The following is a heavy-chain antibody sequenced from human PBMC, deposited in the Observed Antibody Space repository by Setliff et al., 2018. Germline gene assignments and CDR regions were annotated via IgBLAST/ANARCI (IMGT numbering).Heavy chain of an antibody. J-gene: IGHJ4*02. CDR3: ARPGRSNYWDSFDY. CDR1: GFIFSSYW. Sequence: GGSLRLSCAASGFIFSSYWMNWVRQAPGKGLEWVATINQDGSGKYYVDSVKGRFTISRDNAKKSLDLQMNSLRVDDTAVYYCARPGRSNYWDSFDYWGQGILVTVSS. CDR2: INQDGSGK. D-gene: IGHD3-10*01. V-gene: IGHV3-7*01.